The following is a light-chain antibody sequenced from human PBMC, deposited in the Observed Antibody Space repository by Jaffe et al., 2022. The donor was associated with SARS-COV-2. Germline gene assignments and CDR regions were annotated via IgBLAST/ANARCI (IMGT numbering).Light chain of an antibody. CDR3: QQYNTYPT. V-gene: IGKV1-5*03. J-gene: IGKJ1*01. CDR2: TAS. Sequence: DIQMTQSPSTLSAFVGDSVTITCRASQSISDWLAWYQQKPGKAPKFLIYTASTLESGVPSRFSGSGSGTEFTLTISSLQPDDFATYYCQQYNTYPTFGQGTKVEIK. CDR1: QSISDW.